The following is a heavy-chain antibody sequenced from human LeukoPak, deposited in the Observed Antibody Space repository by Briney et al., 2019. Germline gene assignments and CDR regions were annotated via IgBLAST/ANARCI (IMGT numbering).Heavy chain of an antibody. Sequence: ASVKVSCKASGYTFTSYYMHWVRQAPGQGLEWMGIINPSGGSTSYAQKFQGRVTMTRDTSTSTVYMELSSLRSEDTAVYYCAREYCSGGSCYGLDYWGPGTLVTASS. CDR3: AREYCSGGSCYGLDY. CDR2: INPSGGST. CDR1: GYTFTSYY. V-gene: IGHV1-46*01. D-gene: IGHD2-15*01. J-gene: IGHJ4*02.